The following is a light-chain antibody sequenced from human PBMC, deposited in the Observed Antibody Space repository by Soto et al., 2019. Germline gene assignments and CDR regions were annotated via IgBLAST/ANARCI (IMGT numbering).Light chain of an antibody. CDR2: DVS. CDR1: NSDVGTYNY. V-gene: IGLV2-14*01. CDR3: SSYTSSKSWI. Sequence: QSALTQPASVSGSPGQSITISCTGTNSDVGTYNYVSWYQQHPGEAPKLIIYDVSNRPSGVSIRFSGSKSGNTASLTISGLQAEDEADYYCSSYTSSKSWIFGGGTKLTVL. J-gene: IGLJ3*02.